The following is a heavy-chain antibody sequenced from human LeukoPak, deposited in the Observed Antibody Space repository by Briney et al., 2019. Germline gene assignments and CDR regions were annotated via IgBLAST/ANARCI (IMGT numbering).Heavy chain of an antibody. V-gene: IGHV3-66*01. CDR2: IYSGGST. D-gene: IGHD2-21*02. J-gene: IGHJ6*02. CDR1: GFTVSSNY. Sequence: GGSLRLSCAASGFTVSSNYMSWVRQAPGKGLDWVSVIYSGGSTYYADSVKGRFTISRDNSKNTLYLQMNSLRAEDTAVYYCAREGDAYYYYYGMDVWGQGTTVTVSS. CDR3: AREGDAYYYYYGMDV.